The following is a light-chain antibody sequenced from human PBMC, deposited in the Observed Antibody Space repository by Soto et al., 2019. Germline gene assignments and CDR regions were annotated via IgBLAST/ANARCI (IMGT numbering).Light chain of an antibody. CDR3: QQHSNWPPT. V-gene: IGKV3-11*01. J-gene: IGKJ2*01. CDR2: DAS. Sequence: EIVLTQSPATLSLSPGERATLSCRASQSVSSYLAWYQQKPGQAPRLLIYDASNRATGIRARFSGSGSGTDFTLTISSLEPEDFAVYYCQQHSNWPPTFCQGTKLEIK. CDR1: QSVSSY.